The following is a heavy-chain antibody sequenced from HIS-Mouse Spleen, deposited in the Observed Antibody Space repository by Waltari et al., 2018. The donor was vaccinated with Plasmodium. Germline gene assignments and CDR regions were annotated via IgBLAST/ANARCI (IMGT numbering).Heavy chain of an antibody. J-gene: IGHJ3*02. CDR3: ARGMKSSSSAFDI. D-gene: IGHD6-6*01. CDR1: GCTFSRYA. CDR2: ISGRGGST. Sequence: EVQLLESGGGLLQPGGSLRLSCAASGCTFSRYAMRWGRQAPGKGLEWVSAISGRGGSTYYADSVKGRFTISRDNSKNTLYLQMNSLRAEDTAVYYCARGMKSSSSAFDIWGQGTMVTVSS. V-gene: IGHV3-23*01.